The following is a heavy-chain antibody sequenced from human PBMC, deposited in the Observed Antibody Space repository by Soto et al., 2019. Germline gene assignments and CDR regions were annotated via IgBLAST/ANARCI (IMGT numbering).Heavy chain of an antibody. V-gene: IGHV4-34*01. D-gene: IGHD4-4*01. CDR1: GGSFSGYY. J-gene: IGHJ6*02. Sequence: SETLSLTCAVYGGSFSGYYWSWIRQPPGKGLEWIGEINHSGSTNYNPSLKSRVTISVDTSKNQSSLKLSSVTAADTAVYYCARDTTVTKGGYYYGMDVWGQGTTVTVSS. CDR2: INHSGST. CDR3: ARDTTVTKGGYYYGMDV.